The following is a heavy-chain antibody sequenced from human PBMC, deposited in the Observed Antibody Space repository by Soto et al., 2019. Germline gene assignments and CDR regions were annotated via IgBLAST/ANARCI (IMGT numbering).Heavy chain of an antibody. CDR3: ARVPATGYYYDSSGYSYFDY. V-gene: IGHV1-18*01. J-gene: IGHJ4*02. CDR1: GYTFTSYG. D-gene: IGHD3-22*01. CDR2: ISTYNGNT. Sequence: QVQLVQSGAEVKKPGASVKVSCKASGYTFTSYGISWVRQAPGQGLEWMGWISTYNGNTNYAQKLQGRVTMTTDTSTSTAYMELRSLRSDDTAVYYCARVPATGYYYDSSGYSYFDYWGQGTLVTVSS.